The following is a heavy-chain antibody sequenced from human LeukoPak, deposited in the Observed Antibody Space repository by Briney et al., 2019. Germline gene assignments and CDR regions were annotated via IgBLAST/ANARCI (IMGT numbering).Heavy chain of an antibody. Sequence: GESLKISCKVAEYTFTNYWIGWVRQMPGKGLEWVGIIYLRGSDARYRPSFQDQVTISADKSTRTAYLQWSSLKASDSAMYYCATTLTNYCSSTSCYADHWGQGTLVTVSS. V-gene: IGHV5-51*01. CDR3: ATTLTNYCSSTSCYADH. J-gene: IGHJ4*01. CDR2: IYLRGSDA. CDR1: EYTFTNYW. D-gene: IGHD2-2*01.